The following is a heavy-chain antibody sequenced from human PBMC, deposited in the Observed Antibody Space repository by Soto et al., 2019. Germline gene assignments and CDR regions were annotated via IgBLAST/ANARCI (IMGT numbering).Heavy chain of an antibody. CDR1: GGSISSSSYY. D-gene: IGHD3-10*01. Sequence: QLQLQESGPGLVKPSETLSLSCTVSGGSISSSSYYWGWIRQPPGKGLEWIGSIYYSGSTYYNPSLKSRVTISVDTSKNQFSLKLSSVTAADTAVYYCGRLGGHGVRGSLQIDYWGQGTLVTVSS. J-gene: IGHJ4*02. CDR3: GRLGGHGVRGSLQIDY. V-gene: IGHV4-39*01. CDR2: IYYSGST.